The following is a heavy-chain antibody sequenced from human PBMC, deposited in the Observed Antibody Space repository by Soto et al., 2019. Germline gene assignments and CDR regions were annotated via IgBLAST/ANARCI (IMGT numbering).Heavy chain of an antibody. J-gene: IGHJ4*02. V-gene: IGHV3-33*01. CDR1: GFTFSSYG. CDR3: ARGSPRNTDFNY. D-gene: IGHD1-1*01. CDR2: IWYDGSNK. Sequence: QVQLVESGGGVVQPGRSLRLSCAASGFTFSSYGMHWVRQAPGKGLEWVAVIWYDGSNKYYADSVKGRFTSSRDNSKNTLELQMNSLRAEDTAVCYCARGSPRNTDFNYWGQGTLVTVSS.